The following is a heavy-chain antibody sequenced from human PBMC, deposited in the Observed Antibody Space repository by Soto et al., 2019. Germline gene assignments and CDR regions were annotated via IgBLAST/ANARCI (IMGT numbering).Heavy chain of an antibody. CDR3: ARLWFGELFYDY. CDR2: INHSGST. J-gene: IGHJ4*02. V-gene: IGHV4-34*01. CDR1: GGSFSGYY. Sequence: PSETLSLTCAVYGGSFSGYYWSWIRQPPGKGLEWIGEINHSGSTNYNPSLKSRVTISVDTSKNQFSLKLSSVTAADTAVYYCARLWFGELFYDYWGQGTLVTVSS. D-gene: IGHD3-10*01.